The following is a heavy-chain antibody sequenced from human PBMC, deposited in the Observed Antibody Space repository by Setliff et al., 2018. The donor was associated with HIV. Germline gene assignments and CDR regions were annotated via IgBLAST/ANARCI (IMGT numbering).Heavy chain of an antibody. Sequence: SETLSLTCTVSGGSISRGSYYWSWIRQPAGKGLEWIGRIYTSGSIHYNPSPKSRVTISVDTSKNQFSLRVSSVNAPDTAVYFCAREDGEYTSSPRWFDPWGQGTQVTVSS. CDR3: AREDGEYTSSPRWFDP. J-gene: IGHJ5*02. CDR1: GGSISRGSYY. V-gene: IGHV4-61*02. D-gene: IGHD6-13*01. CDR2: IYTSGSI.